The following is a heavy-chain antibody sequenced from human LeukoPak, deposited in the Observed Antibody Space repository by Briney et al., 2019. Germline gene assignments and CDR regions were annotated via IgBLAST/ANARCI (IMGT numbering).Heavy chain of an antibody. D-gene: IGHD6-13*01. J-gene: IGHJ5*02. V-gene: IGHV3-48*01. CDR3: ARDGDSSSWPHRNWFDP. Sequence: GGSLRVSCAASGFTFSSYSMNWVRQAPGKGLEWVSYISSSSSTIYYADSVKGRFTISRDNAKNSLYLQMNSLRAEDTAVYYCARDGDSSSWPHRNWFDPWGQGTLVTVSS. CDR1: GFTFSSYS. CDR2: ISSSSSTI.